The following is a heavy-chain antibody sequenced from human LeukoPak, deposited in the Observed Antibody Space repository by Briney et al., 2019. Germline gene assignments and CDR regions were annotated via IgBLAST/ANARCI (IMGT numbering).Heavy chain of an antibody. Sequence: RGSLRLSCAASGFSFSRYWMHWVRQAPGEGLMWVSRINSDGSSTWYADSVKGRFTISRDNARNTLSLQMSSLGVEDTALYYCARDQDGMGTTMDLWGQGTQVIVSS. V-gene: IGHV3-74*01. CDR2: INSDGSST. D-gene: IGHD1-1*01. CDR3: ARDQDGMGTTMDL. CDR1: GFSFSRYW. J-gene: IGHJ4*02.